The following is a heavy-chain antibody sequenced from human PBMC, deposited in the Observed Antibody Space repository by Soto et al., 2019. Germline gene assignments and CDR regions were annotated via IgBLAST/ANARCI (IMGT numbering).Heavy chain of an antibody. CDR1: GGTFSSYA. V-gene: IGHV1-69*06. D-gene: IGHD1-26*01. CDR2: IIPIFGTA. Sequence: QVQLVQSEAEVKKPGSSVKVSCKASGGTFSSYAISWVRQAPGQGLEWRGGIIPIFGTANYAQKFQGRVTITEDKSTSTDYRELSSLRSEDTAVYYCASDPGGRGAYSSLYYYYGMDVWGQGTTVTVSS. J-gene: IGHJ6*02. CDR3: ASDPGGRGAYSSLYYYYGMDV.